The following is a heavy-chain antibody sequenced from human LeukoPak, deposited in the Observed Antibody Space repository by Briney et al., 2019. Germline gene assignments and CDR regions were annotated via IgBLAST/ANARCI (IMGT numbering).Heavy chain of an antibody. CDR2: INPSGGST. J-gene: IGHJ4*02. D-gene: IGHD6-13*01. V-gene: IGHV1-46*01. CDR1: GYTFTSYY. Sequence: ASVKVSCKASGYTFTSYYMHWVRQAPGQGLEWMGIINPSGGSTSYAQKFQGRVTMTRDTSTSTVYMERSSLRAKDTAVYYCARDTSSSWYAYWGQGTLVTVSS. CDR3: ARDTSSSWYAY.